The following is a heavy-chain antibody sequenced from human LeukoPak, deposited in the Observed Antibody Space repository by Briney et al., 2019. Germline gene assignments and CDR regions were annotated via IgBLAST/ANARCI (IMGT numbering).Heavy chain of an antibody. CDR1: GGSFSGYY. CDR2: INHSGST. Sequence: SETLSLACAVYGGSFSGYYWSWIRQPPGKGLEWIGEINHSGSTNYNPSLKSRVTISVDTSKNQFSLKLSSVTAADTAVYYRARGRGKFDPWGQGTLVTVSS. CDR3: ARGRGKFDP. V-gene: IGHV4-34*01. J-gene: IGHJ5*02.